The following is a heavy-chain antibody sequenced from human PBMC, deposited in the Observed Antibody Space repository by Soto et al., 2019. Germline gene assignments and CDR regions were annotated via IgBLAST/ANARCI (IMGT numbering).Heavy chain of an antibody. CDR1: GFTFSNYW. V-gene: IGHV3-74*01. CDR2: IKGDASTT. Sequence: EVQLVESGGGLVQPGGSLRLSCEASGFTFSNYWIHWVRQAPGKGLVWLSRIKGDASTTNYSDSVMGRFTISRDNAKNTLYLQMISLRAEDPAVYYCARGGRGYCYMDVWGKGITVTVSS. CDR3: ARGGRGYCYMDV. J-gene: IGHJ6*03.